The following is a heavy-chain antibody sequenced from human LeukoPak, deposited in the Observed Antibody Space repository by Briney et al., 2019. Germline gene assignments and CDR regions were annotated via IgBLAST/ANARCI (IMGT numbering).Heavy chain of an antibody. CDR1: GFTFSSYR. CDR3: ARVEYYYDSGSSLHWVGFDY. Sequence: PGGSLRLSCAASGFTFSSYRLDWVRQAPGKGLEWVSSISSSSSYIYYADSVKGRFTISRDNAKNSLYLQMSSLRAEDTAVYYCARVEYYYDSGSSLHWVGFDYWGQGTLVTVSS. J-gene: IGHJ4*02. V-gene: IGHV3-21*01. D-gene: IGHD3-10*01. CDR2: ISSSSSYI.